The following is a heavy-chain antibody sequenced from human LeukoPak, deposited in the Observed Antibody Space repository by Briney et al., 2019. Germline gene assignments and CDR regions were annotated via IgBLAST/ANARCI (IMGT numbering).Heavy chain of an antibody. Sequence: TGGSLRLSCAASGFTFSNYWMHWVRQAPEKGLVWVSRIKGDGTGTTYADPVKGRFTISRDNAKNTLYLQMNNLRAEDTAVYYCTSHLGAVRDYWGQRTLVTVSS. CDR2: IKGDGTGT. CDR1: GFTFSNYW. J-gene: IGHJ4*02. CDR3: TSHLGAVRDY. V-gene: IGHV3-74*01. D-gene: IGHD1-26*01.